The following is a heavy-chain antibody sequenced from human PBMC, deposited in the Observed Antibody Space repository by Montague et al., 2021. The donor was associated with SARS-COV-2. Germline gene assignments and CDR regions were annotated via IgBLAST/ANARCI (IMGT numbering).Heavy chain of an antibody. V-gene: IGHV3-13*01. CDR3: ARAAVSGRYVYFDY. CDR2: IGTAGDT. J-gene: IGHJ4*02. Sequence: SLRLSCAASGFTFSSYDMHWVRQATGKGLEWVSAIGTAGDTYYPGSVKGRFTISRENAKNSLYLQMNSLRAGDTAVYYCARAAVSGRYVYFDYWGQGTLVTVSS. CDR1: GFTFSSYD. D-gene: IGHD6-19*01.